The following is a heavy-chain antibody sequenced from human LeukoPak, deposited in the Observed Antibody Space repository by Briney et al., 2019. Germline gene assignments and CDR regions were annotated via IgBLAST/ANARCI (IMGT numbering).Heavy chain of an antibody. D-gene: IGHD3-22*01. CDR2: IYYSGST. CDR1: GGSISSSSYY. J-gene: IGHJ6*03. CDR3: ARVTYYYDSSGYYYYMDV. Sequence: SETLSLTCTVSGGSISSSSYYWGWIRQPPGKGLEWIGSIYYSGSTYYNPSLKSRVTISVDTSKNQFSLKLSSVTAADTTVYYCARVTYYYDSSGYYYYMDVWGKGTTVTVSS. V-gene: IGHV4-39*07.